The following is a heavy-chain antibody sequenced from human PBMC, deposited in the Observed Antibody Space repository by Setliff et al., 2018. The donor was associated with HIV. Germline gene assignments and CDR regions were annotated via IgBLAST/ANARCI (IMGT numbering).Heavy chain of an antibody. D-gene: IGHD1-26*01. V-gene: IGHV3-7*05. CDR3: ARDRYSGSSTDY. J-gene: IGHJ4*02. CDR2: IKEDGSEK. CDR1: GFLFHTYW. Sequence: GSLRLSCAASGFLFHTYWMSWVRQAPGKGLEWVANIKEDGSEKYYVDSVKGRFTISRDNAENSLYLQMNSLTAEDTAVYYCARDRYSGSSTDYWGQGTLVTVSS.